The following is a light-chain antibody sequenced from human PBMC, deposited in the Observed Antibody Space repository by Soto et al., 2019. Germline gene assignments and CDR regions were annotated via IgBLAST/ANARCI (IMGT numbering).Light chain of an antibody. CDR3: SSYTSSSVI. J-gene: IGLJ2*01. Sequence: QSVLTQPASVSGSPGQSITISCTGTSSDVGGYNYVSWYQQHPGRAPKLIIYDVTDRPSGVSSRFSGSKSGNTASLTISGLQAEDEADYYCSSYTSSSVIFGGGTKLTVL. CDR1: SSDVGGYNY. V-gene: IGLV2-14*03. CDR2: DVT.